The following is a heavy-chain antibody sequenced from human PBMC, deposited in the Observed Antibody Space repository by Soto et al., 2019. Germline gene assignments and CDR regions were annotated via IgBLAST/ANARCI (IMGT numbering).Heavy chain of an antibody. J-gene: IGHJ3*02. CDR2: ISNRGTP. Sequence: QVQLQESGPGLVKPSQTLSLICTVSGDSISSENYFWSWIRQPPGQGLEWVGYISNRGTPYYNPSLKSRVTISLDTSKNRFSRDMYSVTAADTAVYYCAREVNVVALSDAFDIWGQGTMVTVSS. D-gene: IGHD2-8*01. V-gene: IGHV4-30-4*01. CDR3: AREVNVVALSDAFDI. CDR1: GDSISSENYF.